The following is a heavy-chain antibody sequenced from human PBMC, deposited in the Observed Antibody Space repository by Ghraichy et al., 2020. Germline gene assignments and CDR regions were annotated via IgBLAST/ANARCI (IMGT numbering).Heavy chain of an antibody. CDR2: IKSKTDGGAI. J-gene: IGHJ3*02. D-gene: IGHD3-22*01. CDR3: TAPYPYFYDTSGLGDAFDI. Sequence: GGSLRLSCGASGFTFRNAWMNWVRQAPGKGLEWVGRIKSKTDGGAIDYAASVQDRFIISRDESKNMVFLKMNRLLTEDTAVYYCTAPYPYFYDTSGLGDAFDIWGQGTLVTVSS. CDR1: GFTFRNAW. V-gene: IGHV3-15*07.